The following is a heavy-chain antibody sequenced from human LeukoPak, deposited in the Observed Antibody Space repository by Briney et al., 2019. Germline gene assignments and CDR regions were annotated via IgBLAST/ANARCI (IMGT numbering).Heavy chain of an antibody. Sequence: SETLSLTCTVSGGSISSYYWNWIRQPPGKGLEWIGYIYYSGSANYNPSLKSRVTISVDTSKNQFSLKLSSVTAADTAVYYCARQIVVVPAALYWFDPWGQGTLVTVSS. J-gene: IGHJ5*02. CDR2: IYYSGSA. V-gene: IGHV4-59*08. CDR1: GGSISSYY. D-gene: IGHD2-15*01. CDR3: ARQIVVVPAALYWFDP.